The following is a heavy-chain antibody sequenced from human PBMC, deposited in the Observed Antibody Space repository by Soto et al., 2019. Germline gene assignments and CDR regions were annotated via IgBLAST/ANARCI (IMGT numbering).Heavy chain of an antibody. CDR3: ARGRGYCRGTNCSLDY. J-gene: IGHJ4*02. D-gene: IGHD2-15*01. CDR2: IFIGGTT. CDR1: GFTVSSSQ. Sequence: GGSLRLSCAASGFTVSSSQMTWVRQAPGKALEWVSLIFIGGTTQYAVSVKGRFTISRDNAKNSLYLQMNSLRDDDTAVYYCARGRGYCRGTNCSLDYWGPGALLTVSS. V-gene: IGHV3-66*01.